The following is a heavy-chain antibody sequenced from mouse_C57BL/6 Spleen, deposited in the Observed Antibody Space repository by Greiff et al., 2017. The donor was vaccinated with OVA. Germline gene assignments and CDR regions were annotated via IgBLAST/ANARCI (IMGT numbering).Heavy chain of an antibody. Sequence: VQLQESGAELARPGASVKLSCKASGYTFTSYGISWVKQRTGQGLEWIGEIYPRSGNTYYNEKFKGKATLTADKSSSTAYMELRSLTSEDSAVYFCARGAEPGNYFDYWGQGTTLTVSS. CDR3: ARGAEPGNYFDY. D-gene: IGHD6-1*01. CDR1: GYTFTSYG. V-gene: IGHV1-81*01. J-gene: IGHJ2*01. CDR2: IYPRSGNT.